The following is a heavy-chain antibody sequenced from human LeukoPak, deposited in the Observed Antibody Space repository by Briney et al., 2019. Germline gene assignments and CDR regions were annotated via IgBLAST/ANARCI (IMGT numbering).Heavy chain of an antibody. V-gene: IGHV3-30*04. CDR1: GFTFSSYV. CDR2: ISYDGSNK. CDR3: AKGKAGTNAYGMDV. J-gene: IGHJ6*02. D-gene: IGHD6-13*01. Sequence: GRSLRLSCTASGFTFSSYVMHWVRQAPGKGLELVAVISYDGSNKYYADSVKGRFTTSRDNSKNTLYLQMNSLRAEDTAVYYCAKGKAGTNAYGMDVWGQGTTVTVSS.